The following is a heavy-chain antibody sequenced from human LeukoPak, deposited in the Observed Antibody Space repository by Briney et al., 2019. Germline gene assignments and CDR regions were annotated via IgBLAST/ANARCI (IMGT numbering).Heavy chain of an antibody. J-gene: IGHJ5*02. V-gene: IGHV3-66*01. D-gene: IGHD4-17*01. CDR2: IYSGGST. Sequence: PGGSLRLSCAASEFSVGSNYMTWVRQAPGKGLEWVSVIYSGGSTYYADSVKGRFTISRDNAKNSLYLQMNSLRAEDTAVYYCARGMTMVTNNWFDPWGQGTLVTVSS. CDR3: ARGMTMVTNNWFDP. CDR1: EFSVGSNY.